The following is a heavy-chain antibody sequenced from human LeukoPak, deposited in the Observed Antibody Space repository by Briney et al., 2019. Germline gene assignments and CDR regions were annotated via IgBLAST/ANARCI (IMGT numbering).Heavy chain of an antibody. CDR3: ARLRSMLTVLYGSGSYTYFDY. CDR1: GGSISSSSYY. V-gene: IGHV4-39*01. D-gene: IGHD3-10*01. Sequence: SETLSLTCTVSGGSISSSSYYCGWIRQPPGKGLEWIGSIYYSGSTYYNPSLKSRVTISVDTSKNQFSLKLSSVTAAGTAVYYCARLRSMLTVLYGSGSYTYFDYWGQGTLVSVSS. J-gene: IGHJ4*02. CDR2: IYYSGST.